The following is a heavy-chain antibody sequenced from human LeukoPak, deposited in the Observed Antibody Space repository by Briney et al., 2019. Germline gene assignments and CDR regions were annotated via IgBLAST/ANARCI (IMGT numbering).Heavy chain of an antibody. J-gene: IGHJ4*02. CDR3: AATAYSGYYYDY. CDR2: MNPNSGNT. D-gene: IGHD3-22*01. Sequence: ASVKVSCKASGYTFTSYDINWVRQATGQGLEWMGWMNPNSGNTGYAQKFQGRVTITRSTSISTAYMELSSLRSEDTAVYYCAATAYSGYYYDYWGQGTLVTVSS. CDR1: GYTFTSYD. V-gene: IGHV1-8*01.